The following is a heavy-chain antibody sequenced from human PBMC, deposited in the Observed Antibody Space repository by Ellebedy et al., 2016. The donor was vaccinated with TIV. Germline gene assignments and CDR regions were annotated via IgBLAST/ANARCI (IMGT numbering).Heavy chain of an antibody. CDR3: ARIPAGSRGSALNWFDP. CDR1: GGSIITTNYY. V-gene: IGHV4-39*07. Sequence: SETLSLTCTVSGGSIITTNYYWGWIRQPPGKGLEWIGTIYYSGSTLHNPSLSLESRVTVSVDTSNNRFSLKLNSVTAAEPAVYYCARIPAGSRGSALNWFDPWGQGTLVTVSS. CDR2: IYYSGST. D-gene: IGHD3-10*01. J-gene: IGHJ5*02.